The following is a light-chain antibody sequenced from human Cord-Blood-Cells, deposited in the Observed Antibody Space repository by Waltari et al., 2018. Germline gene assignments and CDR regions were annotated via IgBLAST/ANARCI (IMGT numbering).Light chain of an antibody. CDR2: AAS. J-gene: IGKJ4*01. Sequence: QVNQSSSPLSSSVGTQVTHTCRASQGISNYLAWYQQKPGKVPKLLIYAASPLQSGVPSRFSGSGSGTDFTLTISSLQPEDVATYYCQKYNSAPLTFGGGTKVEIK. CDR1: QGISNY. V-gene: IGKV1-27*01. CDR3: QKYNSAPLT.